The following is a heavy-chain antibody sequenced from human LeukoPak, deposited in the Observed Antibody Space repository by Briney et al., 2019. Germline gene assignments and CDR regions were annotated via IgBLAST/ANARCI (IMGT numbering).Heavy chain of an antibody. CDR1: GXTFSSYG. V-gene: IGHV3-33*01. Sequence: PGGSLRLSCAASGXTFSSYGLHWVRQAPGKGLEWVVVIWYDGSNKYYADSVKGRFTISRDNSKNTLYLQMNSLRAEDTAVYYCAREVPGIAAAGDFDYWGQGTLVTVSS. D-gene: IGHD6-13*01. J-gene: IGHJ4*02. CDR2: IWYDGSNK. CDR3: AREVPGIAAAGDFDY.